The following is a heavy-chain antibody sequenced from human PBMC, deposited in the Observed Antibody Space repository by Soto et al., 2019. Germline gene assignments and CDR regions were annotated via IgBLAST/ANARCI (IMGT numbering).Heavy chain of an antibody. Sequence: ASVKVSCKASGYTFTSYGISWVRQAPGQGLEWMGWISAYNGNTNYAQKLQGRVTMTTDTSTSTAYMELRSLRSDDTAVYYCARSRMVRGVGAFDSWGQGTMVTVAS. J-gene: IGHJ3*02. CDR1: GYTFTSYG. D-gene: IGHD3-10*01. CDR2: ISAYNGNT. V-gene: IGHV1-18*01. CDR3: ARSRMVRGVGAFDS.